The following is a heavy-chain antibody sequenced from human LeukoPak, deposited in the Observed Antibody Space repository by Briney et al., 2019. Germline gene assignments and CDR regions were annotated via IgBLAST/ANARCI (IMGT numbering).Heavy chain of an antibody. Sequence: SETPSLTCTVSGGSISSDRSYWDWVRQPPGKGLGWHGAIYYTGRTDYNPSLKSRVTISIDTSKNDFSLRLTSVTAADTAVYYCARRNVPGGGNWFDLWGQGTLVSVSS. J-gene: IGHJ5*02. CDR2: IYYTGRT. V-gene: IGHV4-39*02. CDR3: ARRNVPGGGNWFDL. CDR1: GGSISSDRSY. D-gene: IGHD3-10*01.